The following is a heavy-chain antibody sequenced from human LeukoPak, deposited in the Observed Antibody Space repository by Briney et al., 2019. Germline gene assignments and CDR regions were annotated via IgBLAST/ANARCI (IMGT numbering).Heavy chain of an antibody. CDR2: IYYSGST. V-gene: IGHV4-59*08. CDR1: GGSISSYY. D-gene: IGHD6-19*01. Sequence: SETLSLTCTVSGGSISSYYWSWIRQPPGKGLEWIGYIYYSGSTNYNPSLKSRVTISVDTSKNQFSLKLSSVTAADTAVYYCARGWGGIAVAGWGDWFDPWGQGTLVTVSS. CDR3: ARGWGGIAVAGWGDWFDP. J-gene: IGHJ5*02.